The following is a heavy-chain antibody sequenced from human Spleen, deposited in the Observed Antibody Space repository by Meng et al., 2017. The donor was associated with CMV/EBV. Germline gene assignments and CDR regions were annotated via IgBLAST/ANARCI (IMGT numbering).Heavy chain of an antibody. Sequence: CAASGFTFGSYWMHWVRQAPGRGLVWVSRINSDGGSSSYTDSVEGRFTISRDNAKNTLYLQMSSLRAEDTAVYCCARDRFGELAFDYWGQGTLVTVSS. V-gene: IGHV3-74*01. D-gene: IGHD3-10*01. J-gene: IGHJ4*02. CDR3: ARDRFGELAFDY. CDR1: GFTFGSYW. CDR2: INSDGGSS.